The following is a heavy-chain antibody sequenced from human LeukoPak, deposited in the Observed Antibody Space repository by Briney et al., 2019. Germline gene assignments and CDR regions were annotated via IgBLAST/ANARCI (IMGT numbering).Heavy chain of an antibody. D-gene: IGHD3-9*01. CDR1: GFTFSSYA. Sequence: GGSLKLSCAASGFTFSSYAMHWVRQAPGKGLEWVAVISYDGSNKYYADSVKGRFTISRDNSKNTLYLQMNSLRAEDTAVYYCARAPRYFDWSDYYMDVWGKGTTVTVSS. J-gene: IGHJ6*03. V-gene: IGHV3-30*04. CDR3: ARAPRYFDWSDYYMDV. CDR2: ISYDGSNK.